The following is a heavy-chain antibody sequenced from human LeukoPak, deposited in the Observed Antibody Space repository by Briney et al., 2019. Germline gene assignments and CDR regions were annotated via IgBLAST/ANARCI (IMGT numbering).Heavy chain of an antibody. J-gene: IGHJ4*02. CDR3: ASSGPNDYGDYYFDY. CDR2: IYPGDSDT. CDR1: GYSFTSYW. V-gene: IGHV5-51*01. D-gene: IGHD4-17*01. Sequence: GESLKISCKGSGYSFTSYWIGWVRQMPGKGLEWMVIIYPGDSDTRYSPSFQGQVTISADKSISTAYLQWSSLKASDTAMYYCASSGPNDYGDYYFDYWGQGTLVTVSS.